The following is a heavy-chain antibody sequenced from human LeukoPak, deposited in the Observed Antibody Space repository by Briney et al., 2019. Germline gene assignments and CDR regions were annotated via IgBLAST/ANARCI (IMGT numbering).Heavy chain of an antibody. CDR1: GFTFSSYA. CDR3: AKDLKETPDAFDI. J-gene: IGHJ3*02. V-gene: IGHV3-23*01. Sequence: PGGSLRLSCAAPGFTFSSYAMSWVRQAPGKGLEWVSAISGSGGSTYYADSVKGRFTISRDNSKNTLYLQMNSLRAEDTAVYYCAKDLKETPDAFDIWGQGTMVTVSS. CDR2: ISGSGGST.